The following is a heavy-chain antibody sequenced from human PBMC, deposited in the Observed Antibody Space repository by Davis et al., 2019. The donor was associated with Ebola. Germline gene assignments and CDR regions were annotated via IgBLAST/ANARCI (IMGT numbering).Heavy chain of an antibody. J-gene: IGHJ5*02. D-gene: IGHD3-22*01. Sequence: AASVKVSCKASGYTFTSYDINWVQQATGQGLEWMGWMNPNSGNTGYAQKFQGRVTMTRNTSISTAYMELRSLRSDDTAVYYCARGLSMIVVGNWFDPWGQGTLVTVSS. CDR2: MNPNSGNT. V-gene: IGHV1-8*01. CDR3: ARGLSMIVVGNWFDP. CDR1: GYTFTSYD.